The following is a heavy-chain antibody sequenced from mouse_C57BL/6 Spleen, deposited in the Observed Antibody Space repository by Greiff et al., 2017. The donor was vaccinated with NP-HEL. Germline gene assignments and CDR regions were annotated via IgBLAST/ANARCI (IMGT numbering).Heavy chain of an antibody. J-gene: IGHJ4*01. CDR1: GYTFTSYW. CDR2: IDPSDSYT. Sequence: QVQLQQPGAELVKPGASVKLSCKASGYTFTSYWMQWVKQRPGQGLEWIGEIDPSDSYTNYNQKFKGKATLTVDTSSSTAYMQLSSLTSEDSAVYYCARIRRYYAMDYWGQGTSVTVSS. V-gene: IGHV1-50*01. CDR3: ARIRRYYAMDY. D-gene: IGHD2-12*01.